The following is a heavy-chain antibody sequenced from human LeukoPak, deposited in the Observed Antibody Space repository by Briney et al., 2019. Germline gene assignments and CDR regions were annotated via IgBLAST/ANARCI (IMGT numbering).Heavy chain of an antibody. V-gene: IGHV4-34*01. J-gene: IGHJ4*02. D-gene: IGHD6-19*01. CDR1: GGSFNVYY. CDR2: INHSGST. CDR3: ARADSSGWYGINYFHY. Sequence: PSGTLSLTCAVYGGSFNVYYWSWIPQPPGKGLGWIGEINHSGSTNYTTHLKSRVTISVETSNKQFSLKLSSVTAADTAVYYCARADSSGWYGINYFHYWGQGTLVTVSS.